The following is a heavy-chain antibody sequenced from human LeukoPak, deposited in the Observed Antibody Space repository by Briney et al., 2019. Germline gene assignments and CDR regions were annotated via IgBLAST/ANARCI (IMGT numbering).Heavy chain of an antibody. CDR3: ARGVVILTGYYLIGGLFDY. Sequence: PSETLSLTCAVSGYSISSGYYWSWIRPPPGKGLEWIGYNYYSGSTNYNPSLRSRVTISVDTSKNQFSLKLSSVTAADTAVYYCARGVVILTGYYLIGGLFDYWGQGTLVTVSS. J-gene: IGHJ4*02. V-gene: IGHV4-61*01. CDR2: NYYSGST. D-gene: IGHD3-9*01. CDR1: GYSISSGYY.